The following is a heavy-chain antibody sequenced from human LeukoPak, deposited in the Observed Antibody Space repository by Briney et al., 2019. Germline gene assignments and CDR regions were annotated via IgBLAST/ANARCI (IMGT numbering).Heavy chain of an antibody. Sequence: PSETLSLTCAVYGGSFSGYYWSWIRQPPGKGLEWIGEINHSGSTNYNPSLKSRVTISVDTSKNQFSLKLSSVTAADTALYYCARVRYYGSGNDYWGQGTLVTVSS. D-gene: IGHD3-10*01. J-gene: IGHJ4*02. V-gene: IGHV4-34*01. CDR1: GGSFSGYY. CDR3: ARVRYYGSGNDY. CDR2: INHSGST.